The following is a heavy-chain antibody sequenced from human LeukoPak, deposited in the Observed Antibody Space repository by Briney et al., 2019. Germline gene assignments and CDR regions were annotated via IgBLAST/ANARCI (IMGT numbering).Heavy chain of an antibody. J-gene: IGHJ4*02. D-gene: IGHD3-9*01. CDR2: ITRSSSYI. CDR1: GFSFSSYS. Sequence: GGSLRLSCAASGFSFSSYSMNWVRQAPGKGLEWVSCITRSSSYIYYADPVRGRFTISRDNAKNSLDLQMNSLRVEDTAIYYCAREGDFDRRFFDQWGQGTLVTVSS. V-gene: IGHV3-21*01. CDR3: AREGDFDRRFFDQ.